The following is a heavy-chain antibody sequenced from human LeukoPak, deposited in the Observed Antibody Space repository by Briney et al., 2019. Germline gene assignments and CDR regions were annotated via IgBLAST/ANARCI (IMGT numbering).Heavy chain of an antibody. CDR3: ARKYPRDAFDI. V-gene: IGHV3-33*01. Sequence: GGSLRLSCAASGFTFSSYGMHWVRQAPGKGLEWVAVIWYDGSNKYYADSVKGRFTISRDNSKNTLYLQMNSLRAEDTAVYYCARKYPRDAFDIWGQGTMVTVSS. CDR1: GFTFSSYG. J-gene: IGHJ3*02. D-gene: IGHD2-2*02. CDR2: IWYDGSNK.